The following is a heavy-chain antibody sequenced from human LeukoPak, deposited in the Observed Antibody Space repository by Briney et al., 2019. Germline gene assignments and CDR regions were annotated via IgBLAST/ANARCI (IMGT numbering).Heavy chain of an antibody. CDR1: GGSISSYY. V-gene: IGHV4-59*01. CDR2: IYYSGSI. Sequence: PSETLSLTCTVSGGSISSYYWSWIRQPPGKGLEWIGYIYYSGSIKYNSSLKSRVTISVDTSKNQISLKLRSVTAADTAVYYCAREVYYGSGSYFDYWGQGTLVTVSS. J-gene: IGHJ4*02. D-gene: IGHD3-10*01. CDR3: AREVYYGSGSYFDY.